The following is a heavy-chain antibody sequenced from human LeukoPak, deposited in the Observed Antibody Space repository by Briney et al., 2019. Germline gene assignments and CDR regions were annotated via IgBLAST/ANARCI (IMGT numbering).Heavy chain of an antibody. Sequence: GGSLRLSCAASGFTFSSYAMSWVRQAPGKGLGWVSAISGSGGRTYYADSVKGRFTISRDNSKNTLYLQMNSLRAEDTAVYYCAKDLRGDYVAIASDYWGQGTLVTVSS. CDR2: ISGSGGRT. D-gene: IGHD4-17*01. CDR3: AKDLRGDYVAIASDY. CDR1: GFTFSSYA. J-gene: IGHJ4*02. V-gene: IGHV3-23*01.